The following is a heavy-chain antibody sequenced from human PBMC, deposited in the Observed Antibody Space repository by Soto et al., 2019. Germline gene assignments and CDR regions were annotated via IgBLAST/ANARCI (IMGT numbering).Heavy chain of an antibody. CDR2: IIPIFGTA. J-gene: IGHJ4*02. CDR1: GGTFSSYA. Sequence: SVKVSCKASGGTFSSYAISWVRQAPGQGLEWMGGIIPIFGTANYAQKFQGRVTITADKSTSTAYTELSSLRSEDTAVYYCARDSGTYYYGSGSYHWPFDYWGQGTLVTVSS. V-gene: IGHV1-69*06. CDR3: ARDSGTYYYGSGSYHWPFDY. D-gene: IGHD3-10*01.